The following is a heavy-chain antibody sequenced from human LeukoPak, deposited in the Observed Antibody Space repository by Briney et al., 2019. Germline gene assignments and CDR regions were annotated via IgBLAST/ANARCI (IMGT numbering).Heavy chain of an antibody. J-gene: IGHJ4*02. CDR3: AKDRLPDGVWSIDY. CDR2: ISGSGGST. CDR1: GFTFSSYA. V-gene: IGHV3-23*01. Sequence: GGSLRLSCAASGFTFSSYAMSWVRQAPGKGLEWVSAISGSGGSTYYADSVKGRFTISRDNSKNTLYLQMNNLRAEDTAVYYCAKDRLPDGVWSIDYWGQGTLVTVSS. D-gene: IGHD2-8*02.